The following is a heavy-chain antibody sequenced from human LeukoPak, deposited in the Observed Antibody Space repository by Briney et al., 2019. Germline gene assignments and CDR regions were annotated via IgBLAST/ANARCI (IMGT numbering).Heavy chain of an antibody. D-gene: IGHD6-13*01. CDR1: GGSISSGSFY. Sequence: PSETLSLTCTVSGGSISSGSFYWRWIRQPAGKGLEWIGRLYTSGSTNYSPSRKSRVTISVETSKNQFSLKLSSVTAADTAVYYCARDSAGGPDYWGQGTLVTVSS. V-gene: IGHV4-61*02. CDR3: ARDSAGGPDY. CDR2: LYTSGST. J-gene: IGHJ4*02.